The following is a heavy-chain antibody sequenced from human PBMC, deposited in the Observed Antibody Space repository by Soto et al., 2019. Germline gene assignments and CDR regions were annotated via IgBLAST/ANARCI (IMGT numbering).Heavy chain of an antibody. CDR2: ISAGGGSS. Sequence: GGSLRLSCAASGFTFSSYAMGWVRQAPGKGLECISSISAGGGSSYYADSVKGRFTISRDSSKNTLYLQMNSLRAEDTAVYYCAKGPAAAAVGYWGQGTLVTVSS. J-gene: IGHJ4*02. CDR1: GFTFSSYA. CDR3: AKGPAAAAVGY. D-gene: IGHD6-13*01. V-gene: IGHV3-23*01.